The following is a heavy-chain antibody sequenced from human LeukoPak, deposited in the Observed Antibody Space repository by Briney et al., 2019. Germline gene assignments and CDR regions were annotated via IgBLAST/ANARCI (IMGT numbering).Heavy chain of an antibody. CDR2: IYYSGNT. CDR1: GDPISGFY. V-gene: IGHV4-59*01. D-gene: IGHD3-3*01. J-gene: IGHJ4*02. CDR3: GRYDFNKFFDY. Sequence: SETLSLTCTVSGDPISGFYWTWIRQPPGKGLEWIGYIYYSGNTNYNPSLKSRVTMSVDTSKNQFSLKQSSVTAADTAVYYCGRYDFNKFFDYWGQGTLVTVSS.